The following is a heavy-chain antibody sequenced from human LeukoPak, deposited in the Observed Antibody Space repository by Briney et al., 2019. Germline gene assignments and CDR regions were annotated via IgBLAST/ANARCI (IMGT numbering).Heavy chain of an antibody. CDR3: ARDLKGPVNDVFDM. V-gene: IGHV3-74*01. Sequence: GGSLRLSCAASGFTFKTYWMHWVRQAPGKGLVWVSHSNSDGSSTSYADSVRGRFTISRDNPKNTLYLQMNSLRAEDTAVYYCARDLKGPVNDVFDMWGQGTMVTVSS. CDR1: GFTFKTYW. D-gene: IGHD4-23*01. CDR2: SNSDGSST. J-gene: IGHJ3*02.